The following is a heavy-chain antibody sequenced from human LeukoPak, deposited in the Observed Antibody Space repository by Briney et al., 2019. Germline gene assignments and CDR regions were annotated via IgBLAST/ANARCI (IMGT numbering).Heavy chain of an antibody. CDR3: AKEGEPAYDFWSGLPLQAYYFDY. J-gene: IGHJ4*02. CDR2: ISGSGGST. CDR1: GFTFSSYA. V-gene: IGHV3-23*01. Sequence: GGSLRLSCATSGFTFSSYAMSWVRQAPGKGLEWVSAISGSGGSTYYADSVKGRFTISRDNSKNTLYLQMNSLRAEDTAAYYCAKEGEPAYDFWSGLPLQAYYFDYWGQGTLVTVSS. D-gene: IGHD3-3*01.